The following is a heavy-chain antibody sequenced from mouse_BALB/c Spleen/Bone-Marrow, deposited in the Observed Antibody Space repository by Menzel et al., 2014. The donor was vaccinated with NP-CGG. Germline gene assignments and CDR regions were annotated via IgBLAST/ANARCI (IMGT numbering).Heavy chain of an antibody. CDR2: ILPGSGNS. D-gene: IGHD3-2*01. V-gene: IGHV1-9*01. CDR3: ARGETIRATGFTY. CDR1: GYTFSSYW. J-gene: IGHJ3*01. Sequence: QVQLQQSGAELMKPGASVKISCKATGYTFSSYWIEWIKQGPGHGLEWIGEILPGSGNSYYNEKFTGKATFTADTSSNTAYRQLSSLTSEDSAVYYCARGETIRATGFTYWGQGTLVTVSA.